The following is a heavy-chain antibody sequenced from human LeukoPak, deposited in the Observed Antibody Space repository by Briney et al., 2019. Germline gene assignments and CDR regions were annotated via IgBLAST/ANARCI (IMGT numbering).Heavy chain of an antibody. CDR1: GGSFSGYY. CDR2: INHSGST. D-gene: IGHD2-2*01. Sequence: SETLSLTCAVYGGSFSGYYWSWIRQPPGKGLEWIGEINHSGSTNYNPSLKSRVTISVGTSKNQFSLKLSSVTAADTAVYYCAREGERCSSTSCYAGFFDYWGQGTLVTVSS. CDR3: AREGERCSSTSCYAGFFDY. V-gene: IGHV4-34*01. J-gene: IGHJ4*02.